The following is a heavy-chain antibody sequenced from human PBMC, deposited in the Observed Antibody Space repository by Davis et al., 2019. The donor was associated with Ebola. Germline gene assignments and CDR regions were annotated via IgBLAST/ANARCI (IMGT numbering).Heavy chain of an antibody. CDR2: IYYSGST. D-gene: IGHD3-16*01. Sequence: GSLRLSCTVSGGSISSGDYYWSWIRQPPGKGLEWIGSIYYSGSTYYNPSLKSRVTISVDTSKNQFSLKLSSVTAADTAVYYCAVVPGGGYYFDYWGQGTLVTVSS. CDR1: GGSISSGDYY. V-gene: IGHV4-39*01. CDR3: AVVPGGGYYFDY. J-gene: IGHJ4*02.